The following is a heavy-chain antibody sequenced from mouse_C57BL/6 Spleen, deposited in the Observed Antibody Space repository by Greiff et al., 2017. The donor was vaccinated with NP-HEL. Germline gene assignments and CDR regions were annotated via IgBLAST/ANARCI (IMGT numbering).Heavy chain of an antibody. CDR3: ARTYYYGSSSYAMDY. V-gene: IGHV1-85*01. CDR1: GYTFTSYD. J-gene: IGHJ4*01. CDR2: IYPRAGST. D-gene: IGHD1-1*01. Sequence: VKLQESGPELVKPGASVKLSCKASGYTFTSYDINWVKQRPGQGLEWIGWIYPRAGSTTYNEKFKGKATLTVDTSSSTAYMELHSLTSEDSAVDFCARTYYYGSSSYAMDYWGQGTSVTVAS.